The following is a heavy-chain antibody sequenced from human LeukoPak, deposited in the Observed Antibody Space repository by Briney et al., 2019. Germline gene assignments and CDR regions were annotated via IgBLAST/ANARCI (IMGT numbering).Heavy chain of an antibody. V-gene: IGHV3-7*01. CDR1: GFTFSIYG. CDR2: IKGDGSER. D-gene: IGHD3/OR15-3a*01. CDR3: ARGGTYTVDY. Sequence: GGSLRLSCAASGFTFSIYGMSWVRQAPGKGLEWVATIKGDGSERYYVDSVKGRFTVSRDNAKNSMYLQMNSLRAEDTAVYYCARGGTYTVDYWGQGTLVTVSS. J-gene: IGHJ4*02.